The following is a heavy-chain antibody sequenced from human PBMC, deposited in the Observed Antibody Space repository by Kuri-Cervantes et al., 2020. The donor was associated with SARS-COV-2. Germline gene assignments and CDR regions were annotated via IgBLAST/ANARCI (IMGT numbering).Heavy chain of an antibody. CDR3: ARDLKTSRETDY. CDR1: GFTFSSYA. CDR2: ISSSSSYI. D-gene: IGHD3-10*01. V-gene: IGHV3-21*01. Sequence: GESLKISCAASGFTFSSYAMHWVRQAPGKGLEWVSSISSSSSYIYYADSVKGRFTISRDNAKNSLYLQMNSLRAEDTAVYYCARDLKTSRETDYWGQGTLVTVSS. J-gene: IGHJ4*02.